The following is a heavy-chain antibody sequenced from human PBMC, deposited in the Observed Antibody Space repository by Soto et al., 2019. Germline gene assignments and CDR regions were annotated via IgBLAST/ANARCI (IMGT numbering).Heavy chain of an antibody. D-gene: IGHD3-22*01. V-gene: IGHV4-59*01. J-gene: IGHJ4*02. CDR1: GGSISGYY. CDR2: IYYSGST. Sequence: PSETLSLTCTVSGGSISGYYWSWIRQPPGKGLEWIGYIYYSGSTNYNPSLESRVTISIDTSKTQFSLKLSSVTAADTAVYYCARIPHYYDSSGSRYYFDYWGQGTLVTVSS. CDR3: ARIPHYYDSSGSRYYFDY.